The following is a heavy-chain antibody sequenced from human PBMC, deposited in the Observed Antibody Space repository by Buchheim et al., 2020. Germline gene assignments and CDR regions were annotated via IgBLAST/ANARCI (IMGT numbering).Heavy chain of an antibody. V-gene: IGHV3-33*01. CDR2: IWYDGSNK. D-gene: IGHD4-17*01. J-gene: IGHJ6*02. CDR3: ARMNTVTTPPYFYGMDV. CDR1: GFTFSNYG. Sequence: QVQLVESGGGVVQPGRSLRLSCAASGFTFSNYGMHWVRQAPGKGLEWVGVIWYDGSNKYYADSVKGRFTISRDNSKNTLYLQMNSLRAEHTAVYFCARMNTVTTPPYFYGMDVWGQGTT.